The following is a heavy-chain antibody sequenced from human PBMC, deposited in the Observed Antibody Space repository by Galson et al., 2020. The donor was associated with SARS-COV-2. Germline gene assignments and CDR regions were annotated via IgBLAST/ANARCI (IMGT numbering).Heavy chain of an antibody. CDR3: VRAVRGSNWHLDY. CDR1: GFTFSSYN. J-gene: IGHJ4*02. V-gene: IGHV3-21*06. CDR2: IDTTSGYR. D-gene: IGHD6-13*01. Sequence: GESLKISCATSGFTFSSYNMDWVRHVPGKGLAWVSSIDTTSGYRFYADSVEGRFTISRDNAKNSLYLQMNSLRADDTAVYFCVRAVRGSNWHLDYWGQGTLVTVSS.